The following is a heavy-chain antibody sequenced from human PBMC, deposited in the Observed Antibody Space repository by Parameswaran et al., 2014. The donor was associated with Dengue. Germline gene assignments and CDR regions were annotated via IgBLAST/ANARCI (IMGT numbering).Heavy chain of an antibody. CDR2: IYWDDDK. Sequence: RWIRQPPGKALEWLALIYWDDDKRYSPSLKSRLTITKDTSKNQVVLTMTNVDPVDTATYYCAHRRTFPWIHYGDYADYFDLWGQGTLVTVSS. D-gene: IGHD4-17*01. V-gene: IGHV2-5*08. CDR3: AHRRTFPWIHYGDYADYFDL. J-gene: IGHJ4*02.